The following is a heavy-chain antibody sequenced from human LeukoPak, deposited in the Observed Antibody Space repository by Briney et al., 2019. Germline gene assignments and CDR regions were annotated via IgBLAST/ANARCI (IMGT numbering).Heavy chain of an antibody. V-gene: IGHV3-48*04. CDR2: MISSRSTI. CDR1: GFTFSSYS. Sequence: GGSLRLSCAASGFTFSSYSMSWIRQAPGKGLEWVSYMISSRSTIYYADSVKGRFTISRDNAKNSLYLQMNSLRAEDTAVYYCASKVVWGLGGRYGGFPFDLWGRGTLVTVSS. CDR3: ASKVVWGLGGRYGGFPFDL. D-gene: IGHD1-26*01. J-gene: IGHJ2*01.